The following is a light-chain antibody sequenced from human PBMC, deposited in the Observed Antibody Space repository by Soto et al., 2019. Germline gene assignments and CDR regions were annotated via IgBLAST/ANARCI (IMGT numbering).Light chain of an antibody. CDR3: SSYTTSNTRQIV. CDR1: SSEVGGYNY. CDR2: DVS. J-gene: IGLJ1*01. V-gene: IGLV2-14*03. Sequence: QSVLTQPASVSGSPGQSITISCTGTSSEVGGYNYVSWYQHHPGKAPKLMIYDVSNRPSGVSNRFSGSKSGNSASLTISGLQPEDEADYYCSSYTTSNTRQIVFGTGTKVTV.